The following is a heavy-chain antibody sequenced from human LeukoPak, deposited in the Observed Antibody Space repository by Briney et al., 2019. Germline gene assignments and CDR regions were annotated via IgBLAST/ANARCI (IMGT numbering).Heavy chain of an antibody. CDR1: GFSFKDYG. CDR2: IFYDGSYE. J-gene: IGHJ4*02. V-gene: IGHV3-33*01. Sequence: GGSVRLSCVASGFSFKDYGMHWVLQAPGKGLEWVAVIFYDGSYEYYAHSVKGRFTISRDNAKNSLYLQMNSLRDEDTAVYYCAPLDLYYYDSSGWYWGQGTLVTVSS. CDR3: APLDLYYYDSSGWY. D-gene: IGHD3-22*01.